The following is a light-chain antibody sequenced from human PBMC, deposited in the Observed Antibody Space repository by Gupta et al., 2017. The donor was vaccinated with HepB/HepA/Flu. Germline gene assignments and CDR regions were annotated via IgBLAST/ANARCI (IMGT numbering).Light chain of an antibody. J-gene: IGKJ3*01. V-gene: IGKV3-11*01. CDR2: DAS. CDR3: QQRSNWPPGLLT. Sequence: EIVLTQSPATLSLSPGERATLSCRASQSVSSYLAWYQQKHGQAPRLLIYDASNRATGIPARFSGSGSGTDFTLTISSLEPEEFAVYYCQQRSNWPPGLLTFGPGTKVDIK. CDR1: QSVSSY.